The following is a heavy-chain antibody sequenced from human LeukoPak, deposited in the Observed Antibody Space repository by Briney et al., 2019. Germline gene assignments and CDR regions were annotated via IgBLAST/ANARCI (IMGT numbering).Heavy chain of an antibody. CDR3: ARIRYDILTNYYGMDV. D-gene: IGHD3-9*01. J-gene: IGHJ6*02. CDR2: INAGNGNT. CDR1: GYTFTSYA. Sequence: ASVKVSCKASGYTFTSYAMHWVRQAPGQRLEWMGWINAGNGNTKYSQKFQGRVTITRDTSASTAYMELSSLRSEDTAVYYCARIRYDILTNYYGMDVWGQGTTVTVSS. V-gene: IGHV1-3*01.